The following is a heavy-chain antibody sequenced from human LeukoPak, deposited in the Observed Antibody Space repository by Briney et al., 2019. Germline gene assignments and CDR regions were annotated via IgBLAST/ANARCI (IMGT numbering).Heavy chain of an antibody. CDR3: AIRRGYTYGDDY. V-gene: IGHV3-74*03. CDR2: LHSDGSST. J-gene: IGHJ4*02. Sequence: PGGSLRLSCAASGLTFSSYWMLWVRQAPGKGLVWVSRLHSDGSSTAYADSVKGRFTISRDNAKNTLYLRMNTLRAEDTAVYYCAIRRGYTYGDDYWGQGTLVTVSS. CDR1: GLTFSSYW. D-gene: IGHD5-18*01.